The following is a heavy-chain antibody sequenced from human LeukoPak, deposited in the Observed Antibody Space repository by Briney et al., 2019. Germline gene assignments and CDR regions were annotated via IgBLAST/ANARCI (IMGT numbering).Heavy chain of an antibody. Sequence: ASVKVSGKASGYTFTSYYMHWVRQAPGQGLEWMGIINPSGGSTSYAQRFQGRVTMTRDTSTSTVYMELNSLRSEDTAVYYCARGGNYYDNSGYYYDYWGQGTLVTVSS. V-gene: IGHV1-46*01. J-gene: IGHJ4*02. CDR3: ARGGNYYDNSGYYYDY. CDR1: GYTFTSYY. D-gene: IGHD3-22*01. CDR2: INPSGGST.